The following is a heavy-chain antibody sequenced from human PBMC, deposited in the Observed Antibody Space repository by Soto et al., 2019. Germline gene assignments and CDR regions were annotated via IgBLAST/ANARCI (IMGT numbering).Heavy chain of an antibody. J-gene: IGHJ4*02. D-gene: IGHD3-22*01. CDR3: ATPRDDSSGCYSH. CDR2: IIPIFGTA. Sequence: SVKVSCKASGGTFSSYAISWVRQAPGQGLEWMGGIIPIFGTANYAQKFQGRVTITADESTSTAYMELSSLRSEDTAVYYCATPRDDSSGCYSHWGQGTLVTVSS. CDR1: GGTFSSYA. V-gene: IGHV1-69*13.